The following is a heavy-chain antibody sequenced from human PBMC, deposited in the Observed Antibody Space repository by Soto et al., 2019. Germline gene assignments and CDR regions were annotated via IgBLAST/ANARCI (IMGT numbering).Heavy chain of an antibody. CDR3: AREKWLVRRNDPFDI. CDR1: GYTFTSYD. D-gene: IGHD6-19*01. V-gene: IGHV1-8*01. J-gene: IGHJ3*02. Sequence: ASVKVSCKTSGYTFTSYDMNWVRQATGQGLEWMGWMNPNSGHTGSAQKFRGRVTLTRDTSTNTVNMELSSLRSEDTAVYYCAREKWLVRRNDPFDIWGPGTMVTVS. CDR2: MNPNSGHT.